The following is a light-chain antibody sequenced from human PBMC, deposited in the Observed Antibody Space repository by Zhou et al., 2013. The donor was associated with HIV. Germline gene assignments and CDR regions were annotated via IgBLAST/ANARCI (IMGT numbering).Light chain of an antibody. CDR1: SNDVGTYNF. CDR2: EVS. Sequence: QSALTQPASVSGSPGQSITISCTGTSNDVGTYNFVSWYQQHPGKAPKLMIYEVSKRPSGVSNRFSGSKSGNTASLTISGLQAEDEADYYCSSYTSSSTLYVFGTGTKVTVL. J-gene: IGLJ1*01. V-gene: IGLV2-14*02. CDR3: SSYTSSSTLYV.